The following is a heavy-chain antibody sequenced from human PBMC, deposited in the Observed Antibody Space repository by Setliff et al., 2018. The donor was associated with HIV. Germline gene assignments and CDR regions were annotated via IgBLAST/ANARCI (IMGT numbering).Heavy chain of an antibody. CDR2: IYYSGST. V-gene: IGHV4-59*01. Sequence: SETLSLTCTVSGGSISSYYGSWIRQPQGKGLQVIGDIYYSGSTNYNPSLKCRVTISVDTSKNQFSLKLSSVTAADTAVYYCARVISSWSAYYIYYLGQGTLVTVSS. CDR3: ARVISSWSAYYIYY. CDR1: GGSISSYY. D-gene: IGHD3-3*01. J-gene: IGHJ4*02.